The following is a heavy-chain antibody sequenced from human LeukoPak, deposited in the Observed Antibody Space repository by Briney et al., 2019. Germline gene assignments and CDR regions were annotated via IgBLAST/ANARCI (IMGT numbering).Heavy chain of an antibody. V-gene: IGHV4-38-2*02. D-gene: IGHD3-10*01. Sequence: SETLSLTCTVSRYDINSVYYWGWIRQPPGKGLEWIGSIYHSGSTYHNASLKSRVTISMDTSRNKFSLNLNSVTAADTAVYYCARAGGYYGSGSFLDYWGQGLLVTVSS. CDR3: ARAGGYYGSGSFLDY. CDR1: RYDINSVYY. CDR2: IYHSGST. J-gene: IGHJ4*02.